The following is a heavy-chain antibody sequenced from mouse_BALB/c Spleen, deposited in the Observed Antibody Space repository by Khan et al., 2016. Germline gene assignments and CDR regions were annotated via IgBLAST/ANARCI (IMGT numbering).Heavy chain of an antibody. CDR1: GFNIKDTY. CDR2: IDPANGNT. CDR3: ARGLRPFYYAMDY. J-gene: IGHJ4*01. D-gene: IGHD2-4*01. V-gene: IGHV14-3*02. Sequence: VQLQQSGAELVKPGASVKLSCTASGFNIKDTYMHWVKQRPEQGLEWIGRIDPANGNTKYDQKFQGKATITAETSSNTAYLQLSSLTSEDTAVYYCARGLRPFYYAMDYWGQGTSVTVSS.